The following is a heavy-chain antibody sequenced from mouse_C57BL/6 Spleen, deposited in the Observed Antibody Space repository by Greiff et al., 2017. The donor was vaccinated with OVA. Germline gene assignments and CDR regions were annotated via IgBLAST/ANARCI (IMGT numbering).Heavy chain of an antibody. D-gene: IGHD1-1*01. V-gene: IGHV1-82*01. CDR3: ARWGTTVVARYFDV. J-gene: IGHJ1*03. Sequence: VQLQQSGPELVKPGASVKISCKASGYAFSSSWMNWVKQRPGKGLEWIGRIYPGDGDTNYNGKFKGKATLTADKSSSTAYMQLSSLTSEDSAVYFCARWGTTVVARYFDVWGTGTTVTVSS. CDR1: GYAFSSSW. CDR2: IYPGDGDT.